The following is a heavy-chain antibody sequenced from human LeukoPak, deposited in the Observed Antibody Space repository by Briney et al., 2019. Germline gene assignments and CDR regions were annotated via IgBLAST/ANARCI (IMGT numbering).Heavy chain of an antibody. D-gene: IGHD3-16*01. CDR2: TYSTGST. J-gene: IGHJ6*03. CDR3: ARANDYYYYMDV. Sequence: SETLSLTCTVSGGSINNYYWTWIRQPAGKGLEWVGRTYSTGSTNYNPSLKSRVTMSVDTPRNHFSLKLSSVTAADTAVYYCARANDYYYYMDVWGKGTTVIVSS. CDR1: GGSINNYY. V-gene: IGHV4-4*07.